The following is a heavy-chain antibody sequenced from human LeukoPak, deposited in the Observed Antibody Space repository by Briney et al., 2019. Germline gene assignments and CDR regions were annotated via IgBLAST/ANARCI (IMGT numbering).Heavy chain of an antibody. V-gene: IGHV1-69*13. CDR1: GGTFSSYA. D-gene: IGHD5-24*01. CDR3: AGRIFRDGYNYGY. Sequence: ASVKVSCKASGGTFSSYAISWVRQAPGQGLEWMGGIIPIFGTANYAQKFQGRVTITADESTSTAYMELSSLRSEDTAVYYCAGRIFRDGYNYGYWGQGTLVTVSS. J-gene: IGHJ4*02. CDR2: IIPIFGTA.